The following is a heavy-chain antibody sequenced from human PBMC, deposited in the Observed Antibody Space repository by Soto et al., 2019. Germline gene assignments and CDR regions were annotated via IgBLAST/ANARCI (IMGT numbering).Heavy chain of an antibody. D-gene: IGHD2-15*01. CDR2: IVPIVDTS. CDR3: VRGVAIPGSPDN. CDR1: GGTFSSYA. J-gene: IGHJ4*02. Sequence: QVQLVQSGAEVRQPASSVKVSCKTSGGTFSSYAISWVRQAPGQGLEWMGGIVPIVDTSTYAQKFQGRVTITADESTSTVYLELSSLRSDDTAVYYCVRGVAIPGSPDNRGQGTLVTVSS. V-gene: IGHV1-69*12.